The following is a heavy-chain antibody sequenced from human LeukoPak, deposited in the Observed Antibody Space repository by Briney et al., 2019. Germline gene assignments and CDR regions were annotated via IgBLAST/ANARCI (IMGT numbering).Heavy chain of an antibody. J-gene: IGHJ3*02. CDR1: GFTFSNAW. D-gene: IGHD3-3*01. CDR3: TTYNFRSDSDAFDI. CDR2: IKSKTDGGTT. Sequence: GGSLRLSCAASGFTFSNAWMSWVRQAPGKGLEWVGRIKSKTDGGTTDYAAPVKGRFTISRDDSKNTLYLQMNSLRTEDTAVYYCTTYNFRSDSDAFDIWGQGTMVTVSS. V-gene: IGHV3-15*01.